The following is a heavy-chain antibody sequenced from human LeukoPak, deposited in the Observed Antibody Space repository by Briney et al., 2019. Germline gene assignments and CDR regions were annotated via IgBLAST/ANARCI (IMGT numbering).Heavy chain of an antibody. CDR2: ISYSGST. CDR1: GGSINSGGYY. Sequence: PSQTLSLTCTVSGGSINSGGYYWSWIRQHPGKGLEWIGYISYSGSTYYNPSLKSRLTISLDTSKNQFSLRLSSVSAADTAAYFCAVGPHHYFDSWGQGTLVTVSS. V-gene: IGHV4-31*03. CDR3: AVGPHHYFDS. J-gene: IGHJ4*02.